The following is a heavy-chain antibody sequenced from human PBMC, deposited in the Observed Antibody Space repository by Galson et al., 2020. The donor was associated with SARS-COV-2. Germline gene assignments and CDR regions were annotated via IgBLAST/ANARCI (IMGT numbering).Heavy chain of an antibody. CDR2: IIPNFGTA. V-gene: IGHV1-69*06. D-gene: IGHD3-22*01. CDR1: GCTFSSYA. Sequence: SVKVSCKASGCTFSSYAISWVRQAPGQGLEWMGWIIPNFGTANYAQKLQGRVTITADTSTSTAYMELSSLRSEDTAVYYGARAVNYGSSGYYYGIHYFDYWGQGTLVTVSS. CDR3: ARAVNYGSSGYYYGIHYFDY. J-gene: IGHJ4*02.